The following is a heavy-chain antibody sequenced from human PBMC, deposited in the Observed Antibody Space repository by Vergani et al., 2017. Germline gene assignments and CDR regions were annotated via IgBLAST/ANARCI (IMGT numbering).Heavy chain of an antibody. CDR3: ARGKRGYCSSTSCYWFDP. Sequence: EVQLVESGGGLVKPGGSLRLSCAASGFTFSSYSMNWVRQAPGKGLEWVSSISSSSSYIYYADSVKGRFTISRDNAKNSLYLQMNSLRAEDTAVYYCARGKRGYCSSTSCYWFDPWGQGTLVTVSS. CDR1: GFTFSSYS. J-gene: IGHJ5*02. CDR2: ISSSSSYI. V-gene: IGHV3-21*01. D-gene: IGHD2-2*01.